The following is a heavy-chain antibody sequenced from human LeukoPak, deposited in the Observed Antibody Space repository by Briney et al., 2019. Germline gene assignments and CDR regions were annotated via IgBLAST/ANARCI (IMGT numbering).Heavy chain of an antibody. J-gene: IGHJ6*02. Sequence: ASVKVSCKASGYTFTSYYMHWVRQAPGQGLEWVGIINLSGGSTSYAQKFQGRVTMTRDTSTSTVYMDLSSLGSADTAVYYCARWGVRRIAAAGTQDYYYGMDVWGQRTTVTVSS. CDR3: ARWGVRRIAAAGTQDYYYGMDV. D-gene: IGHD6-13*01. CDR1: GYTFTSYY. V-gene: IGHV1-46*01. CDR2: INLSGGST.